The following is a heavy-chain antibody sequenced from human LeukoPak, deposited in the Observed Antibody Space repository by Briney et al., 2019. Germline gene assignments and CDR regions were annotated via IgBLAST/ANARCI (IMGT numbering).Heavy chain of an antibody. V-gene: IGHV3-23*01. J-gene: IGHJ3*02. CDR2: ISGSGGST. Sequence: QPGGSLRLSCAASGFTFSSYAMSWVRQAPGKGLEWVSAISGSGGSTYYADSVKGRFTISRDNSKNTLFLQMNSLRAEDTAGSYCAKGRYYDDSSDAFDIWGQGTMVTVSS. CDR1: GFTFSSYA. CDR3: AKGRYYDDSSDAFDI. D-gene: IGHD3-22*01.